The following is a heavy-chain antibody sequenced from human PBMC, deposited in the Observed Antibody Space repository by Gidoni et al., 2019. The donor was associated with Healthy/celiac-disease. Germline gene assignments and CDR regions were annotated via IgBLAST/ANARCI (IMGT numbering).Heavy chain of an antibody. CDR1: GGTFSSYA. CDR3: ARAPREGLWSSRKAGVFDY. Sequence: QVQLVQSGAEVKKPGSSVKVSCKASGGTFSSYAISWVRQAPGQGLEWMGGIIPIFGTANYAQKFQGRVTITADESTSTAYMELSSLRSEDTAVYYCARAPREGLWSSRKAGVFDYWGQGTLVTVSS. CDR2: IIPIFGTA. J-gene: IGHJ4*02. D-gene: IGHD3-10*01. V-gene: IGHV1-69*01.